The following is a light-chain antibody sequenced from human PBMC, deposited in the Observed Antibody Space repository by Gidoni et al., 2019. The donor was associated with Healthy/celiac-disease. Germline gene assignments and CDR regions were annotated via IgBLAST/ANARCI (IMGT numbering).Light chain of an antibody. CDR3: QQRSNWPPYT. J-gene: IGKJ2*01. CDR1: QSVSSY. V-gene: IGKV3-11*01. CDR2: DAS. Sequence: ELVLTQSPAPLSLSPGERATLACRASQSVSSYLAWYQQKPGQAPRLLIYDASNRATGIPARFSGSGSGTDFTLTISSLEPEDFAVYYCQQRSNWPPYTFXQXTKLEIK.